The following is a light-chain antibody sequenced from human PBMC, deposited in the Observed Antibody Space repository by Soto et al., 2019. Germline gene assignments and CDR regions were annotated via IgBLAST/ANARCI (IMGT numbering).Light chain of an antibody. CDR3: QSYDSSLSAWV. V-gene: IGLV1-40*01. CDR2: GDT. Sequence: QSVLTQPPSVSGAPGQRVTISCTASSSNIGAGYDVHWYQQLPGTAPKLLIYGDTHRPSGVPDRFSGSKSGTSASLAITGLQAENEADYYCQSYDSSLSAWVFGGGTKLTVL. J-gene: IGLJ3*02. CDR1: SSNIGAGYD.